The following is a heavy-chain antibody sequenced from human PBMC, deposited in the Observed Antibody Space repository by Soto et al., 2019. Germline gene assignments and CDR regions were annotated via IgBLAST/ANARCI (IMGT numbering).Heavy chain of an antibody. CDR2: IIPTIGTT. J-gene: IGHJ4*02. V-gene: IGHV1-69*13. Sequence: SVKVSCKASGDTLTIFAISWLRQAPGQGLEWMGGIIPTIGTTNYAQRFQGRITITGDESTGTAYMELSSLKSEDTAVYYCARDLGSGYDPGDYWGQGTLVTVSS. CDR3: ARDLGSGYDPGDY. CDR1: GDTLTIFA. D-gene: IGHD5-12*01.